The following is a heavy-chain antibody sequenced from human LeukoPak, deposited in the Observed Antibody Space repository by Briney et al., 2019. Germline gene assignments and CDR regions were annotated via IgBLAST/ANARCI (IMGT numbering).Heavy chain of an antibody. CDR2: ISGSGGTT. Sequence: GGSLRRSCVASGFTFMNYAMTWVRQASGKGLEWVSTISGSGGTTYYADSVKGRFTISRDNSKNTLYLQMNRLRAEDTAIYYCAKDRVGVTNAYYFDHWGQETLVTVSS. J-gene: IGHJ4*02. CDR1: GFTFMNYA. V-gene: IGHV3-23*01. CDR3: AKDRVGVTNAYYFDH. D-gene: IGHD1-26*01.